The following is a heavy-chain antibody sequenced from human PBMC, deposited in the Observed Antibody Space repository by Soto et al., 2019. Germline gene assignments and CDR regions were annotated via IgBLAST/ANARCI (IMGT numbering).Heavy chain of an antibody. D-gene: IGHD3-22*01. CDR2: INAGNGDT. CDR3: ARDLGVVVIEY. J-gene: IGHJ4*02. CDR1: GYAFTTYA. V-gene: IGHV1-3*01. Sequence: ASVKVSCKASGYAFTTYAIHWVRQAPGQRLEWLGWINAGNGDTKYSQKFQGRVTITRDKSAGTAYMELSSLRSEDTAVYYCARDLGVVVIEYWGQGTLVTVSS.